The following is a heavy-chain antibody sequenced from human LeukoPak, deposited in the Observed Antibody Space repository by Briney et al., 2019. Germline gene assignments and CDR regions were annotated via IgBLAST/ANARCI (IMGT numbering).Heavy chain of an antibody. J-gene: IGHJ5*02. D-gene: IGHD3-22*01. Sequence: GGSLRLSCAASGFTVSSNYMSWVRQAPGKGLEWVSVIYSGGSTYYADSVKGRFTISRDNSKNTLYLQMNSLRAEDTAVYYCARGGVVADTRGWFDPWGQGTLVTVSS. CDR1: GFTVSSNY. V-gene: IGHV3-53*01. CDR3: ARGGVVADTRGWFDP. CDR2: IYSGGST.